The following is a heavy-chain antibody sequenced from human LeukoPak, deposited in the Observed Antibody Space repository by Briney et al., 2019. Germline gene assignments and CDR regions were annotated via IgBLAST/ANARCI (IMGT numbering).Heavy chain of an antibody. CDR1: GFTFSDYE. D-gene: IGHD3-9*01. CDR2: ISAGAGVI. V-gene: IGHV3-48*03. CDR3: ARVRATDTLTGYKQELDY. J-gene: IGHJ4*02. Sequence: GGSLRLSCAASGFTFSDYEMNWVRLAPEKGLEWVSYISAGAGVIFYADSVKGRFSITRDNAKNSLFLQMNSLRAEDTAVYYCARVRATDTLTGYKQELDYWGRGTLVTVSS.